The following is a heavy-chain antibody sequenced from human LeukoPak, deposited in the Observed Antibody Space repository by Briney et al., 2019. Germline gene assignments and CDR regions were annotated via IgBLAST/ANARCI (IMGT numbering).Heavy chain of an antibody. CDR2: INSDGSST. CDR3: ARDYPQYGSEY. Sequence: GGSLRLSCASSGFTFSSYAMHWVRQAPGKGLVWVSRINSDGSSTSYADSVKGRFTISRDNAKNTLYLQMNSLRAEDTAVYYCARDYPQYGSEYWGQGTLVTVSS. J-gene: IGHJ4*02. D-gene: IGHD3-10*01. V-gene: IGHV3-74*01. CDR1: GFTFSSYA.